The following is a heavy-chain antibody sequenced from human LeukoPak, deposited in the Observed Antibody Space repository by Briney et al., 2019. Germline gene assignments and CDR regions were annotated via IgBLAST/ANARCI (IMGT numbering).Heavy chain of an antibody. Sequence: GGSLRLSCAASGFTFSSYTMHWVRQAPGKGLEHVSAIGSNGGSTNHANSVKGRFIITRDNSKNTLYLQMGSLRAEDMAVYYCVRTIAVAVAFDYWGQGTLVTVSS. CDR1: GFTFSSYT. CDR3: VRTIAVAVAFDY. D-gene: IGHD6-19*01. CDR2: IGSNGGST. V-gene: IGHV3-64*01. J-gene: IGHJ4*02.